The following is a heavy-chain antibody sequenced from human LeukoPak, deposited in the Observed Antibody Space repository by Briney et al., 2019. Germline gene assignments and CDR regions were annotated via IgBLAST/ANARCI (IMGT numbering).Heavy chain of an antibody. CDR1: GYTFSSYD. J-gene: IGHJ4*02. D-gene: IGHD4-11*01. CDR3: ARGRSTDYPYYVEY. CDR2: MNPNSGST. Sequence: SVQDTCKASGYTFSSYDINWVRPPTGQELEWMGWMNPNSGSTGYAQKFQGRFTITRNTSISTAYMELSGLRSEDTAVYYCARGRSTDYPYYVEYWGQGTLVTVSS. V-gene: IGHV1-8*03.